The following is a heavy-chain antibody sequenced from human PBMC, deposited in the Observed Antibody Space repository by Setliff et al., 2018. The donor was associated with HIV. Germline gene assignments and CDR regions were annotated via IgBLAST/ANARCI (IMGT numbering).Heavy chain of an antibody. CDR1: GGSISGYH. CDR3: ARSPSYRSSWEYYFDY. D-gene: IGHD6-13*01. Sequence: SETLSLTCTVSGGSISGYHWNWLRQTPGKGLEWIGYIYTSRGTDYNHSLRTRVIISVDTSNQFSLKLSSVAAADAAVYYCARSPSYRSSWEYYFDYWGQGTLVTVSS. V-gene: IGHV4-4*09. CDR2: IYTSRGT. J-gene: IGHJ4*02.